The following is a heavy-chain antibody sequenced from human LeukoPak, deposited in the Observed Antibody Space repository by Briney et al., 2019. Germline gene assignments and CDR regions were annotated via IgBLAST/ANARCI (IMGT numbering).Heavy chain of an antibody. CDR2: IYYSGST. Sequence: SETLSLTCTVSGYSISSGYYWGWIRQPPGKGLEWIGNIYYSGSTYYNPSLKSRVTISLDTSKNQFSLKLSSVTAADTAVYYCARDPTYGSAPRGWFDPWGQGTLVTVSS. CDR3: ARDPTYGSAPRGWFDP. J-gene: IGHJ5*02. V-gene: IGHV4-38-2*02. CDR1: GYSISSGYY. D-gene: IGHD3-10*01.